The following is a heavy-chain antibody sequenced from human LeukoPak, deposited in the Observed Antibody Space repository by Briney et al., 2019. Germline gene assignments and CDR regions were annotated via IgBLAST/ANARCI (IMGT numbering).Heavy chain of an antibody. Sequence: GGSLRLSCAASGFTFSSYAMSWVRQAPGKGLEWVSAISGSGGSTYYADSVKGRFTISRDNAKNSLYLQMNSLRAEDTAVYYCAREVITTLHFDYWGQGTLVTVSS. CDR3: AREVITTLHFDY. D-gene: IGHD3-22*01. J-gene: IGHJ4*02. CDR1: GFTFSSYA. CDR2: ISGSGGST. V-gene: IGHV3-23*01.